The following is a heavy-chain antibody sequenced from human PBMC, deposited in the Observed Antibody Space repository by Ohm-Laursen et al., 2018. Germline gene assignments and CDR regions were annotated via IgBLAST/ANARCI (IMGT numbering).Heavy chain of an antibody. CDR1: GFTFSSYI. J-gene: IGHJ4*02. D-gene: IGHD6-6*01. CDR3: ARGGGAARRSFDY. Sequence: GSLRLSCAASGFTFSSYIMNWVRQAPGKGLEWVANIKQDGSEKYYVDSVKGRFTISRDNAKNSLYLQMNSLRAEDTAVYYCARGGGAARRSFDYWGQGTLVTVSS. CDR2: IKQDGSEK. V-gene: IGHV3-7*01.